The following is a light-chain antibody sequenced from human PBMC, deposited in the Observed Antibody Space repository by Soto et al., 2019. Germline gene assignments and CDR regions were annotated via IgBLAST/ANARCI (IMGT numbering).Light chain of an antibody. CDR2: EVN. CDR3: SSYAGSNNLV. J-gene: IGLJ2*01. Sequence: QSVLTQPPSASGSPGQSVTISCTGTSSDVGGYTSVSWYQQPPGKAPKLVIYEVNKRPSGVPDRFSASKSDNTASLTVSGLQAEDEADYYCSSYAGSNNLVFGGGTQLTVL. CDR1: SSDVGGYTS. V-gene: IGLV2-8*01.